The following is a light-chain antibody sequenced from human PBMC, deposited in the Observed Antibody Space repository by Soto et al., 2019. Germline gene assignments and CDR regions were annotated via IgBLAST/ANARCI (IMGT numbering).Light chain of an antibody. CDR2: EVS. V-gene: IGLV2-14*01. Sequence: ALTQPASVSGSPGQSITISCTGTSSDVGSYNYVSWYQQHPGKAPKLMIYEVSDRPSGISSRFSGSKSGNTASLTIPGLQTEDEADYYCSSYTSSSTLFGTGTKVTVL. CDR3: SSYTSSSTL. J-gene: IGLJ1*01. CDR1: SSDVGSYNY.